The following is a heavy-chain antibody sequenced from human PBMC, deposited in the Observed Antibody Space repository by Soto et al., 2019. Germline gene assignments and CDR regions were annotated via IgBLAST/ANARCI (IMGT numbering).Heavy chain of an antibody. D-gene: IGHD2-15*01. J-gene: IGHJ4*02. CDR1: SFTFSDYY. Sequence: PGVSLTLSCATCSFTFSDYYMSWICQAPGKGLEWVSYISSSGSTIYYADSVKGRFTISRDNAKNSLYLQMNSLRPEDTAMYYSAEVDTWGLETELTISS. CDR2: ISSSGSTI. V-gene: IGHV3-11*04. CDR3: AEVDT.